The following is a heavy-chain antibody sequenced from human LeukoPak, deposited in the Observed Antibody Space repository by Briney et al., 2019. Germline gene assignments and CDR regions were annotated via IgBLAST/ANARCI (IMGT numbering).Heavy chain of an antibody. Sequence: PSETLSLTCTVSGGSISSYYWSWIRQPPGKGLEWIGYIYYSGSTNYNPSLKSRVTISVDASKNQFSLKLSSVTAADTAAYYCARGQYSSPFFDYWGQGTLVTVSS. V-gene: IGHV4-59*01. J-gene: IGHJ4*02. CDR3: ARGQYSSPFFDY. CDR1: GGSISSYY. CDR2: IYYSGST. D-gene: IGHD6-6*01.